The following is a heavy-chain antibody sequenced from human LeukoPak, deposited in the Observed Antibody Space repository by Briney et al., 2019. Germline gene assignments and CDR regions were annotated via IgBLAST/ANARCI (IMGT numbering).Heavy chain of an antibody. CDR3: ARRRPQLTGYSSEARGRPRPAHDAFDI. D-gene: IGHD6-19*01. J-gene: IGHJ3*02. Sequence: SETLSLTCTVSGGSVRSGSYYWSWIRQPAGKGLEWIGRIYTSGSTNYNPSLKGRVTMSVDTSKNQFSLKLSSVTAADTAVYYCARRRPQLTGYSSEARGRPRPAHDAFDIWGQGTMVTVSS. CDR2: IYTSGST. V-gene: IGHV4-61*02. CDR1: GGSVRSGSYY.